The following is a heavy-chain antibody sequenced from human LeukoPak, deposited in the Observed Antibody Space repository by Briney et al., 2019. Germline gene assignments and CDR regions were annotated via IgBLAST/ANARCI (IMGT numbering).Heavy chain of an antibody. Sequence: SETLSLTCTVSGGSISSSSYYWGWIRQPPGKGLEWIGSIYYSGSTYYNPSLKSRVTISVDTSKNQFSLKLSSVTAADTAVYYCAREVASAAGHNWFDPWGQGTLVTVSS. CDR2: IYYSGST. D-gene: IGHD6-13*01. CDR3: AREVASAAGHNWFDP. V-gene: IGHV4-39*07. J-gene: IGHJ5*02. CDR1: GGSISSSSYY.